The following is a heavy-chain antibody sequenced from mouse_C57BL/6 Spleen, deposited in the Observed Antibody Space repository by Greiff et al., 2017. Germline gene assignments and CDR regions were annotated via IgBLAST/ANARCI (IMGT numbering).Heavy chain of an antibody. CDR1: GFSFNTYA. CDR3: GRGVWDVEFAY. V-gene: IGHV10-1*01. CDR2: IRSKSNNYAT. Sequence: EVQLVESGGGLVQPKGSLKLSCAASGFSFNTYAMNWVRQAPGKGLEWVARIRSKSNNYATYYADSVKDRFTISRDDSESMLYLQMNNMKTEDTAMYYCGRGVWDVEFAYWGQGTLVTVSA. J-gene: IGHJ3*01. D-gene: IGHD4-1*01.